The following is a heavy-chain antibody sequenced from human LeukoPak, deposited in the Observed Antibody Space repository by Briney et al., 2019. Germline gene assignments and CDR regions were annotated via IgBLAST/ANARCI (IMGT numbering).Heavy chain of an antibody. J-gene: IGHJ4*02. CDR2: ISGSGGKT. V-gene: IGHV3-23*01. CDR1: GFTFSSYE. Sequence: GSLRLSCAASGFTFSSYEMNWVRQAPGKGLEWVSAISGSGGKTYYADSVKGRFTISRDNSKNTLYLQMNSLRAKDTAVYYCAKEQNSKGYFDYWGQGTLVTVSS. CDR3: AKEQNSKGYFDY. D-gene: IGHD4-23*01.